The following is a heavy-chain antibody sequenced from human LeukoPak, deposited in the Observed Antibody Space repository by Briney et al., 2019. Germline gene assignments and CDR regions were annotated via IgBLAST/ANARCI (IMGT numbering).Heavy chain of an antibody. D-gene: IGHD3-3*01. V-gene: IGHV3-11*04. CDR2: ISSSGSTI. CDR3: ARERLGYLEGNWFDP. Sequence: PGGSLRLSCAASGFTFDDYAMHWVRQAPGKGLEWVSYISSSGSTIYYADSVKGRFTISRDNAKNSLYLQMNSLRAEDTAVYYCARERLGYLEGNWFDPWGQGTLVTVSS. J-gene: IGHJ5*02. CDR1: GFTFDDYA.